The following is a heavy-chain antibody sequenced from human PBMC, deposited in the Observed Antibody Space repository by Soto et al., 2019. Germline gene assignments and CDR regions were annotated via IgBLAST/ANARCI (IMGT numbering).Heavy chain of an antibody. CDR3: ARGDRGAFDL. CDR1: GFTFSYYW. J-gene: IGHJ3*01. D-gene: IGHD3-10*01. V-gene: IGHV3-74*01. Sequence: EVQVVESGGGLVQPGGSLRLSCAASGFTFSYYWMHWVRHAPRKGLVWVSHIQNDGSRTTYADSVKGRFTISRDNAKDTLYLQMNSLRAEDTAVNYCARGDRGAFDLWGQVTMVTVSS. CDR2: IQNDGSRT.